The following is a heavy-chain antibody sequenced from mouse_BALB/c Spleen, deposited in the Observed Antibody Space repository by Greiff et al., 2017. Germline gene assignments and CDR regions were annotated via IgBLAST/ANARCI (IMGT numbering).Heavy chain of an antibody. CDR1: GYTFTSYY. Sequence: QVQLKESGPELVKPGASVRISCKASGYTFTSYYIHWVKQRPGQGLEWIGWIYPGNVNTKYNEKFKGKATLTADKSSSTAYMQLSSLTSEDSAVYFCARSIDYYGSPDYWGQGTTLTVSS. D-gene: IGHD1-1*01. V-gene: IGHV1S56*01. J-gene: IGHJ2*01. CDR3: ARSIDYYGSPDY. CDR2: IYPGNVNT.